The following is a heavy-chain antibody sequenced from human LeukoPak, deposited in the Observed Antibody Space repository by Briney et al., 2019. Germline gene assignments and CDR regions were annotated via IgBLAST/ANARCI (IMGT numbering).Heavy chain of an antibody. Sequence: TPSETLSLTCSVSGYSISNAYYWGWIRQPPGKGLEWIGSIYYSGSIFYNPSLKSRVTISIDTSKNHFSLKLSSVTAADTAVYYCARGLLFDYWGQGTLVTVSS. CDR3: ARGLLFDY. J-gene: IGHJ4*02. D-gene: IGHD2-21*01. CDR2: IYYSGSI. CDR1: GYSISNAYY. V-gene: IGHV4-38-2*02.